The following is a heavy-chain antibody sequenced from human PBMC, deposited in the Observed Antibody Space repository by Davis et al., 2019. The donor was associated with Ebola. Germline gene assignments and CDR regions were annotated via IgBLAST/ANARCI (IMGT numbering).Heavy chain of an antibody. V-gene: IGHV1-8*01. J-gene: IGHJ6*02. CDR3: ASSYYYGSGSPSYYYYYGMDV. D-gene: IGHD3-10*01. Sequence: ASVKVSCKASGYTFTSYDINWVRQATGQGLEWMGWMNPNSGNTGYAQKFQGRVTMTRNTSISTAYMELSSLRSEDTAAYYCASSYYYGSGSPSYYYYYGMDVWGQGTTVTVSS. CDR1: GYTFTSYD. CDR2: MNPNSGNT.